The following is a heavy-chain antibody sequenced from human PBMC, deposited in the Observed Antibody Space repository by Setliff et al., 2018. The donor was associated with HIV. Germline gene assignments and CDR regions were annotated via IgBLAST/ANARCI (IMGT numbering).Heavy chain of an antibody. D-gene: IGHD3-22*01. CDR1: GYTFTSYG. Sequence: ASVKVSCKASGYTFTSYGISWVRQAPGQGLEWMGWMNPNSGNTGYAQKFQGRVTMTRNTSISTAYMELSSLRSEDTAVYYCARTVTYYYDSSGYPWYYYGMDVWGQGTTVTVS. V-gene: IGHV1-8*02. CDR2: MNPNSGNT. J-gene: IGHJ6*02. CDR3: ARTVTYYYDSSGYPWYYYGMDV.